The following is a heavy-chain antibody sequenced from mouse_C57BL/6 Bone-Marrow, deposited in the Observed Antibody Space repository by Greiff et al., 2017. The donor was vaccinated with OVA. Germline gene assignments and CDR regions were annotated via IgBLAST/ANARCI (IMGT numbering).Heavy chain of an antibody. CDR3: VSWAPYHAMDY. CDR1: GFTFNTYA. V-gene: IGHV10-3*01. J-gene: IGHJ4*01. Sequence: EVQLVESGGGLVQPKGSLKLSCAASGFTFNTYAMHWVRQAPGQGLEWVARIRSKSSNYATYYADSVKDRITISRDDSQSMLYLQMNNLKTEKTAMYYCVSWAPYHAMDYWGQGTSVTVSS. CDR2: IRSKSSNYAT.